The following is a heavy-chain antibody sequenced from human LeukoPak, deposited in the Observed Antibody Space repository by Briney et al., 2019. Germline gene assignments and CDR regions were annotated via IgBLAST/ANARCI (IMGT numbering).Heavy chain of an antibody. Sequence: PSETLSLNCAVYGGSFSGYYWRWIRQPPGKGLEWIGEINHSGSTNYNASLKSRVTISGDASKNQFSLTLSSVTAADTAVYYCARGYQYSSSWYVLQYFDYWGQGTLVTVSS. CDR3: ARGYQYSSSWYVLQYFDY. D-gene: IGHD6-13*01. V-gene: IGHV4-34*01. J-gene: IGHJ4*02. CDR2: INHSGST. CDR1: GGSFSGYY.